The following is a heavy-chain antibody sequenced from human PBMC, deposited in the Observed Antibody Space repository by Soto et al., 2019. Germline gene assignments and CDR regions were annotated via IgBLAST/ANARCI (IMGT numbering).Heavy chain of an antibody. Sequence: PGGSLRLSCAASGFTFSDYWMTWVRQAPGKGLEWVAVIWYDGSNKYYADSVKGRFTISRDNSKNTLYLQMNSLRAEDTAVYYCARDYYDSSGYYYLDYWGQGTLVTVSS. CDR2: IWYDGSNK. V-gene: IGHV3-33*08. J-gene: IGHJ4*02. CDR3: ARDYYDSSGYYYLDY. D-gene: IGHD3-22*01. CDR1: GFTFSDYW.